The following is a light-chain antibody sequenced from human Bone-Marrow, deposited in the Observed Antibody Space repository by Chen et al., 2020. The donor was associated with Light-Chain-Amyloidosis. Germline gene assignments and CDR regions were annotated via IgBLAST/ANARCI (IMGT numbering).Light chain of an antibody. CDR1: SSDGGGDNY. V-gene: IGLV2-14*01. Sequence: QSALTQPASVSGSPGQSINISGNGTSSDGGGDNYVSWYKQHPDKVPKLMIYEVTNRPSSVPGRVSGSKSDNTASLTISGLQTEDEADYFCSSCTITNTLVFGSGTRVTVL. CDR3: SSCTITNTLV. CDR2: EVT. J-gene: IGLJ1*01.